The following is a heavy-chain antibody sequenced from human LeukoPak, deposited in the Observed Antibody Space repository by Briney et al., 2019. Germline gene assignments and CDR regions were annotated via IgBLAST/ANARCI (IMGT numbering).Heavy chain of an antibody. CDR2: IYYSGST. D-gene: IGHD6-13*01. Sequence: ETLSLTCAIYGGSFSGYYWSWIRQPPGKGLEWIGYIYYSGSTNYNPSLKSRVTISVDTSKNQFSLKLSSVTAADTAVYYCARGFMSSSWYGGWFDPWGQGTLVTVSS. V-gene: IGHV4-59*01. CDR3: ARGFMSSSWYGGWFDP. J-gene: IGHJ5*02. CDR1: GGSFSGYY.